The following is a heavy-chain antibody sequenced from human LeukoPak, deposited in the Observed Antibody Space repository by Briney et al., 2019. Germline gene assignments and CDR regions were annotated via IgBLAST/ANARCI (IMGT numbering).Heavy chain of an antibody. V-gene: IGHV1-2*02. CDR3: ARGLLTGYSGYDSHY. CDR1: GYTLRAYY. Sequence: ASVSVSCKASGYTLRAYYIHWVRQAPGPGLEWMGWINPNNGGRNYAQKFQGRVTLTRDTSISTAYMELSRLRSDDTAVYYCARGLLTGYSGYDSHYWGQGTRVTVSS. D-gene: IGHD5-12*01. J-gene: IGHJ4*02. CDR2: INPNNGGR.